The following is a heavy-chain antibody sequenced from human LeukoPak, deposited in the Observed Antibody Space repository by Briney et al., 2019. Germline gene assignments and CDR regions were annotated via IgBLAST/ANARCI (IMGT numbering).Heavy chain of an antibody. CDR1: GFTFSSYG. V-gene: IGHV3-30*02. Sequence: PGGSLRLSYAASGFTFSSYGMHWVRQAPGKGLEWVAFIRYDGSNKYYADSVKGRFTISRDNSKNTLYLQMNSLRAEDTAVYYCATLYDILTGGIDYWGQGTLVTVSS. D-gene: IGHD3-9*01. CDR2: IRYDGSNK. J-gene: IGHJ4*02. CDR3: ATLYDILTGGIDY.